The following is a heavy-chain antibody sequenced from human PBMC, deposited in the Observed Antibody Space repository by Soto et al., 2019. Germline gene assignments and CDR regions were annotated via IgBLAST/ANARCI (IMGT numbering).Heavy chain of an antibody. D-gene: IGHD1-1*01. Sequence: GGSLRLSCTASGFTFRDNVLSWVRQAPGKGLDWVSGITGSGRDTYYADSVKGRFTISRDNSKNMVFLQMNSLRAEDTALYYCAKNGLDNSPSAIDSWGPGTLVTVSS. J-gene: IGHJ4*02. CDR3: AKNGLDNSPSAIDS. CDR1: GFTFRDNV. CDR2: ITGSGRDT. V-gene: IGHV3-23*01.